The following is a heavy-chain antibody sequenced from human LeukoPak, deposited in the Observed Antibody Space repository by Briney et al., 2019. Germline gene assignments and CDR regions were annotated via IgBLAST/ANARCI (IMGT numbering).Heavy chain of an antibody. V-gene: IGHV3-30-3*01. D-gene: IGHD2-15*01. CDR1: EFTFSSYA. Sequence: GGSLRLSCAASEFTFSSYAMHWVRQAPGKGLEWVAVISYDGSNKYYADSVKGRFTISRDNSKNTLYLQMNSLRAEDTAVYYCATSGTKWSLDYWGQGTLVTVSP. J-gene: IGHJ4*02. CDR3: ATSGTKWSLDY. CDR2: ISYDGSNK.